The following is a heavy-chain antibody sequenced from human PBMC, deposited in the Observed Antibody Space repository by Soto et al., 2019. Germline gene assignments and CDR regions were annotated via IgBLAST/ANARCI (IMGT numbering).Heavy chain of an antibody. D-gene: IGHD3-10*01. CDR2: ISTYKGNT. CDR3: ARDRDWLSYSSGSRHFDY. Sequence: QVHLVQSGDEVKKSGASVKVSCKASGYPFTSYGFTWVRQVPGQGLEWMGCISTYKGNTNYAQKFQGRVTMTTETSTTTAYLELRNLTSDDTAMYYCARDRDWLSYSSGSRHFDYWGQGTLVTVSS. J-gene: IGHJ4*02. V-gene: IGHV1-18*01. CDR1: GYPFTSYG.